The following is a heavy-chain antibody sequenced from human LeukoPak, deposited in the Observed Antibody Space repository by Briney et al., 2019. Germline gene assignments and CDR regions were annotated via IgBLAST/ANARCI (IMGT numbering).Heavy chain of an antibody. D-gene: IGHD3-22*01. V-gene: IGHV3-9*03. CDR1: GFTFDDYA. CDR2: ISWNSGSI. Sequence: GGSLRLSCAASGFTFDDYAMHWVRQAPGKGLEWVSGISWNSGSIGYADSVKGRFTISRDNAKNSLYLQMNSLRAEDMALYYRAKGLNYYDSSGIDYWGQGTLVTVSS. J-gene: IGHJ4*02. CDR3: AKGLNYYDSSGIDY.